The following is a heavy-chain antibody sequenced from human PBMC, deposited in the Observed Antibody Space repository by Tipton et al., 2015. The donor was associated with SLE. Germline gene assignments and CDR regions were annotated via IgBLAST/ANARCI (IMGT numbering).Heavy chain of an antibody. CDR2: ISSRNIFT. V-gene: IGHV3-21*01. CDR1: GFTLSNYG. CDR3: ARIKGGYSYGNTPYYYGMDV. J-gene: IGHJ6*02. Sequence: QLVQSGGGVVQPGTSLRLSCAASGFTLSNYGMYWVRQAPGKGLECVSSISSRNIFTYYVDSVKGRFTISRDNAKHSLYLQMNSLRAEDTAVYYCARIKGGYSYGNTPYYYGMDVWGQGTTVTVSS. D-gene: IGHD5-12*01.